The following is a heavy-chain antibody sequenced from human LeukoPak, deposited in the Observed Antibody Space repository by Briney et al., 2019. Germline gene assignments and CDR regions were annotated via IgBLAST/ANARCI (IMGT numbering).Heavy chain of an antibody. CDR3: ARGTYSGTYYAWYYFDY. CDR2: ISSSGSTI. D-gene: IGHD1-26*01. CDR1: GFTFSDYY. J-gene: IGHJ4*02. Sequence: GGSLRLSCAASGFTFSDYYMSWIRQAPGKGLEWVSCISSSGSTIYYADSVKGRFTISRDNAKNSLSLQMNSLRAEDTAVYYCARGTYSGTYYAWYYFDYWGQGTLVTVSS. V-gene: IGHV3-11*01.